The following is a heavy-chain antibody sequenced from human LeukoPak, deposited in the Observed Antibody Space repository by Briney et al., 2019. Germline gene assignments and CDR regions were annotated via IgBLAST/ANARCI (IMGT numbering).Heavy chain of an antibody. V-gene: IGHV4-34*01. Sequence: ASETLSLTCAVYGGSFSGHYWSWIRQPPGKGLEWIGDINHSGSTNYNPSLKSRVTISVDTSKNQFSLKLSSVTAADTAVYYCVRRRDGYNDRDAFDIWGQGTMVTVSS. CDR2: INHSGST. CDR1: GGSFSGHY. CDR3: VRRRDGYNDRDAFDI. D-gene: IGHD5-24*01. J-gene: IGHJ3*02.